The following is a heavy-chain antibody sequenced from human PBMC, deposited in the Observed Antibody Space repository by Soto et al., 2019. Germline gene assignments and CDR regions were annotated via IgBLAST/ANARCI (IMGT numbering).Heavy chain of an antibody. CDR3: AKGTVPAAIRRDYFDY. J-gene: IGHJ4*02. V-gene: IGHV3-23*01. CDR1: GFTFSTYA. D-gene: IGHD2-2*02. Sequence: GGSLRLSCAASGFTFSTYAMSWVRQAPGKGLEWVSAISGSGDSTYYADSVKGRFTTSRDNSKNTLYLQMNSLRAEDTAVYYCAKGTVPAAIRRDYFDYWGQGTLVTVSS. CDR2: ISGSGDST.